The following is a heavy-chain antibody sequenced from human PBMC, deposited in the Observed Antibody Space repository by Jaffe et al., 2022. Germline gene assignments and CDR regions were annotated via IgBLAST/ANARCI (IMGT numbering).Heavy chain of an antibody. D-gene: IGHD4-17*01. Sequence: QLQLQESGPGLVKPSETLSLTCTVSGGSISSSSYYWGWIRQPPGKGLEWIGSIYYSGSTYYNPSLKSRVTISVDTSKNQFSLKLSSVTAADTAVYYCASLGGGDYYPGPDYWGQGTLVTVSS. CDR3: ASLGGGDYYPGPDY. J-gene: IGHJ4*02. V-gene: IGHV4-39*01. CDR2: IYYSGST. CDR1: GGSISSSSYY.